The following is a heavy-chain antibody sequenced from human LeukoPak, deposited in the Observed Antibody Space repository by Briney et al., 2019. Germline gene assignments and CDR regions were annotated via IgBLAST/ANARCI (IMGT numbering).Heavy chain of an antibody. Sequence: SETLSLTCTVSGGSISSSSYYWGWIRQPPGKGLEWIGSIYYSGSTYYNPSLKSRVTISVDTSKNQFSLRLSSVTAADTAVYYCARVMVRGVIPYYFDYWGQGTLVTVSS. CDR3: ARVMVRGVIPYYFDY. D-gene: IGHD3-10*01. V-gene: IGHV4-39*07. J-gene: IGHJ4*02. CDR2: IYYSGST. CDR1: GGSISSSSYY.